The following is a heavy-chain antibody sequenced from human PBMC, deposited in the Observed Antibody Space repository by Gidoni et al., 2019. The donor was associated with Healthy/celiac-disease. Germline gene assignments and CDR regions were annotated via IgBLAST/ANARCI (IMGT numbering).Heavy chain of an antibody. Sequence: QVQLVESGGGVVQPGRSLRLSCAASGFTFSSYGMHWVRQAPGKGLEWVAVIWYDGSNKYYADSVKGRFTISRDNSKNTLYLQMNSLRAEDTAVYYCARDGPYSLRYFDWYGMDVWGQGTTVTVSS. J-gene: IGHJ6*02. V-gene: IGHV3-33*01. CDR2: IWYDGSNK. CDR1: GFTFSSYG. D-gene: IGHD3-9*01. CDR3: ARDGPYSLRYFDWYGMDV.